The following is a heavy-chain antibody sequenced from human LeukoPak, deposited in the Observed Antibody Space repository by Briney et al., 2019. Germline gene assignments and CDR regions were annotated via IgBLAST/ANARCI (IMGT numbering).Heavy chain of an antibody. CDR3: TTGYCSGGSCYSCNWFDP. D-gene: IGHD2-15*01. CDR2: IKSNTAGGTT. Sequence: PGGSLRLSCAVSGFTFTNAWMSWVRQAPGKGLEWVGRIKSNTAGGTTDYAAPVKGRFTISRDDSKNTLYLQMNSLKTEETAVYHCTTGYCSGGSCYSCNWFDPWGQGTLVTVSS. V-gene: IGHV3-15*01. CDR1: GFTFTNAW. J-gene: IGHJ5*02.